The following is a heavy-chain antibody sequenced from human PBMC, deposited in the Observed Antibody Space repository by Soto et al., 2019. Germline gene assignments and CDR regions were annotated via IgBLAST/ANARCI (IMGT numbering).Heavy chain of an antibody. V-gene: IGHV4-34*01. J-gene: IGHJ5*02. Sequence: SETLSLTCAVYGGSFSGYYWSWIRQPPGKGLEWIGEINHSGSTNYNPSLKSRVTISVDTSKNQFSLKLSSVTAADTAVYYCARGTMITFGGVHNWFDPWGQGTLVTVSS. CDR1: GGSFSGYY. D-gene: IGHD3-16*01. CDR2: INHSGST. CDR3: ARGTMITFGGVHNWFDP.